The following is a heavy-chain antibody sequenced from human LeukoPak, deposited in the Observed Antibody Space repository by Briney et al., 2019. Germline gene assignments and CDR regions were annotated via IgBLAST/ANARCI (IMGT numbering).Heavy chain of an antibody. V-gene: IGHV4-34*01. CDR2: INHSGST. Sequence: SETLSLTCAVYGGSFSSYSWTWIRQPPGKGLEWIGEINHSGSTNYNPSLKSRVTISVDTSKNQFSLKLSSVTAADTAVYYCARDRSSGMGKFDFWGQGTLVTVSS. D-gene: IGHD3-10*01. J-gene: IGHJ4*02. CDR3: ARDRSSGMGKFDF. CDR1: GGSFSSYS.